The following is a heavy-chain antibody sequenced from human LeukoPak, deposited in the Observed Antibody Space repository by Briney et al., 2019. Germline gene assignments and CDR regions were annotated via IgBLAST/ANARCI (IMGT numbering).Heavy chain of an antibody. CDR1: GFTFSSYW. D-gene: IGHD3-16*02. J-gene: IGHJ4*02. CDR2: IKQDGSEK. CDR3: ARGQYYDYVWGSYRYTVEGYDY. Sequence: GGSLRLSCAASGFTFSSYWMSWVRQAPGKGLERVANIKQDGSEKYYVDSVKGRFTISRDNAKNSLYLQMNSLRAEDTAVYYCARGQYYDYVWGSYRYTVEGYDYWGQGTLVTVSS. V-gene: IGHV3-7*04.